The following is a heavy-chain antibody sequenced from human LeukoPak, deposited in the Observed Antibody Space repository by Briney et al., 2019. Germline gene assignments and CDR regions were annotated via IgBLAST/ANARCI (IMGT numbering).Heavy chain of an antibody. CDR3: AKAAYGDYVNWFDP. V-gene: IGHV3-23*01. Sequence: GGSLRLSCAASGFTFRNYAMSWVRQAPGKGLEWVSSISGSSGSTYYADSVKGRFTISRGNSKNTLYLQMNSLRAEDTALYYCAKAAYGDYVNWFDPWGQGTLVTVSS. D-gene: IGHD4-17*01. J-gene: IGHJ5*02. CDR1: GFTFRNYA. CDR2: ISGSSGST.